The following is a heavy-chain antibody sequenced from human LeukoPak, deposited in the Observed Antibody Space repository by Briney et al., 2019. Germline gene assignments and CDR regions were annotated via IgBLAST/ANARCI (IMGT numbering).Heavy chain of an antibody. V-gene: IGHV1-18*01. CDR3: ARYSGSPAYYYYGMDV. J-gene: IGHJ6*02. CDR1: GYTFTSYG. Sequence: ASVKVSCKASGYTFTSYGISWVRQAPGQGLEWMGWISAYNGNTNYAQKLQGSVTMTTDTSTSTAYMELRSLRSDDTAVYYCARYSGSPAYYYYGMDVWGQGTTVTVSS. D-gene: IGHD1-26*01. CDR2: ISAYNGNT.